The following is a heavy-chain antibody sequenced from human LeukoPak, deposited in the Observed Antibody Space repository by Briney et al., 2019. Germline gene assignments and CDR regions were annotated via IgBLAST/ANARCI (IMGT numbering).Heavy chain of an antibody. J-gene: IGHJ4*02. D-gene: IGHD6-19*01. CDR3: ARDVWGSYSTGSYLDY. CDR2: IKEDGSVM. V-gene: IGHV3-7*01. CDR1: GLPFSNLW. Sequence: GGSLRLSCAGSGLPFSNLWMSWVRQAPGKGLEWVANIKEDGSVMYYVDSLKGRFTISRDSAQNSVFLQMNSLRAEDTAVYFCARDVWGSYSTGSYLDYWGQGALVIVSS.